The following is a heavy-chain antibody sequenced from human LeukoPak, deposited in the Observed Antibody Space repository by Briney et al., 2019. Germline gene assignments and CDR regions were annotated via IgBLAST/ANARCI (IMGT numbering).Heavy chain of an antibody. D-gene: IGHD4-23*01. CDR2: INPNSGGA. Sequence: ASVKVSCKASGYTFTGYYIRWVRQAPGQGLEWMGWINPNSGGANYAQRFQGRVTMARDTSISTAYMELSRLRADDTAVYYCAGGLRWSDAFDIWGQGTMVTVSS. J-gene: IGHJ3*02. CDR1: GYTFTGYY. CDR3: AGGLRWSDAFDI. V-gene: IGHV1-2*02.